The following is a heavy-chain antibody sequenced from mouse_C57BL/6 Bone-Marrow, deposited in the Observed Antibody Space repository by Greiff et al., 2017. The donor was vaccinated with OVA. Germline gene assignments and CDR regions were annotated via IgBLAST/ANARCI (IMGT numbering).Heavy chain of an antibody. J-gene: IGHJ4*01. D-gene: IGHD2-3*01. CDR3: TRWLLGYYYAMDY. CDR1: GYTFTDYE. V-gene: IGHV1-15*01. Sequence: VKLMESGAELVRPGASVTLSCKASGYTFTDYEMHWVKQTPVHGLEWIGAIDPETGGTAYNQKFKGKAILTADKSSSTAYMELRSLTSEDSAVYYCTRWLLGYYYAMDYWGQGTSVTVSS. CDR2: IDPETGGT.